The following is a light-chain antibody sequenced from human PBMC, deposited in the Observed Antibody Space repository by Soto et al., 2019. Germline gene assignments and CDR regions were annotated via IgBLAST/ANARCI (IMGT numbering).Light chain of an antibody. CDR2: GTS. Sequence: EIVLTQSPGTLSLSPGERATLSCRASQSVRSSYLAWYQQKPGQAPRLLIYGTSSRATGIPDRVIGSGSGTDFTLTITRLEPEDFAVYYCQQYSSSPLTFGGGTKVEIK. CDR1: QSVRSSY. CDR3: QQYSSSPLT. J-gene: IGKJ4*01. V-gene: IGKV3-20*01.